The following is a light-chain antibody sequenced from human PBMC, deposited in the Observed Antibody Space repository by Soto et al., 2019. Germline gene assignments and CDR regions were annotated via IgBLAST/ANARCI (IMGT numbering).Light chain of an antibody. Sequence: QSVLTQPASVSGSPGQSIAISCTGTSSDVGGYNYVSWYQHHPGKAPTLVIYDVSNRPSGVSNRFSGSKSGNTASLTISGLQAEDEADYYCSSYTISSTYVFGTGTKVT. V-gene: IGLV2-14*03. CDR2: DVS. CDR3: SSYTISSTYV. J-gene: IGLJ1*01. CDR1: SSDVGGYNY.